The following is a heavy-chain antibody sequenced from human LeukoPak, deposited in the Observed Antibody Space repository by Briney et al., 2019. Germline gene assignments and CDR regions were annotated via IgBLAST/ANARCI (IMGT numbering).Heavy chain of an antibody. D-gene: IGHD2-15*01. Sequence: GWSLRLSCAASGFTFSDYSMNWVRQAPGKGLEWVSYIRSSSSTINYADSVKGRFTISRDNARNSLYLQMNSLRDEDTAVYYCARSYCSGGSCYDYWGQGTLVTVSS. CDR2: IRSSSSTI. CDR1: GFTFSDYS. J-gene: IGHJ4*02. V-gene: IGHV3-48*02. CDR3: ARSYCSGGSCYDY.